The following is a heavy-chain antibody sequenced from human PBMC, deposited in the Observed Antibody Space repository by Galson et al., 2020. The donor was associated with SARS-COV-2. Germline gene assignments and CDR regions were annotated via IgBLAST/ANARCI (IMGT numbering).Heavy chain of an antibody. D-gene: IGHD3-16*02. J-gene: IGHJ5*02. V-gene: IGHV1-2*02. CDR1: GYIFTDSY. Sequence: GESLKISCKASGYIFTDSYMHWVRQAPGQGLEWMGWLNLKNGGTSYAQKFQGRVTMTMDTSISTAYMELSSLRSDDTAVYYCARGPYNLWGSYPGDPWGQGTLVTVSS. CDR2: LNLKNGGT. CDR3: ARGPYNLWGSYPGDP.